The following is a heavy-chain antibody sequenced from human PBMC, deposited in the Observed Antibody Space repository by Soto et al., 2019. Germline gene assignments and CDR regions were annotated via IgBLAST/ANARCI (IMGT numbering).Heavy chain of an antibody. CDR3: TREGDYYGSGSYYPPGYYGMDV. CDR2: IRSKAYGGTT. V-gene: IGHV3-49*03. D-gene: IGHD3-10*01. J-gene: IGHJ6*02. Sequence: SLRLSCTASGFTFGDYAMSWFRQAPGKGLEWVGFIRSKAYGGTTEYAASVKGRFTISRDDSKSIAYLQMNSLKTEDTAVYYCTREGDYYGSGSYYPPGYYGMDVWGQGTTVTVSS. CDR1: GFTFGDYA.